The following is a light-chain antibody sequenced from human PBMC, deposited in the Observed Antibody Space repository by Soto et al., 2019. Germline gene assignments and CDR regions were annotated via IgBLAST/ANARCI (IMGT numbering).Light chain of an antibody. J-gene: IGKJ3*01. CDR3: QQRSNWPPVFT. CDR1: QSVSSY. Sequence: EIVLTQSPATLSLSPGERATLSCRASQSVSSYLAWYQQKPGQAPRLLIYDASSKATGIPARFSGSGSGTDFTLTISSLDPEDFAVYYCQQRSNWPPVFTFGPGTKVDIK. CDR2: DAS. V-gene: IGKV3-11*01.